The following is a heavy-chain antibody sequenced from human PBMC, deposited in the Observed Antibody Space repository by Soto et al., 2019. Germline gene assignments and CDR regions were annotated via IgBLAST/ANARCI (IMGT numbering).Heavy chain of an antibody. CDR2: ISSSSSYI. CDR1: GFTFSSYS. D-gene: IGHD3-10*01. Sequence: EVQLVESGGGLVKPGGSLRLSCAASGFTFSSYSMNWVRQAPGKGLEWVSSISSSSSYIYYADSVKGRFSIFRDNAKNLLYLHMNSLGAEDTAVYYFARGFESRYSDGPTVALDALDIWGQGTMVAVSS. CDR3: ARGFESRYSDGPTVALDALDI. J-gene: IGHJ3*02. V-gene: IGHV3-21*01.